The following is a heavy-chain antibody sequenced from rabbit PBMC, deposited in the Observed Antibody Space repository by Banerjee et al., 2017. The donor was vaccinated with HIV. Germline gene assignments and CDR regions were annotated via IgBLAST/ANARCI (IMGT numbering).Heavy chain of an antibody. J-gene: IGHJ3*01. Sequence: QEQLEESGGDLVKPEGSLTLTCTASGFSFNNNYVMCWVRQAPGKGLEWIACINTSSGNPVSAPGANGRFTFPRHNAQNTLYLQLNSLTAADTATYFCVRGSISGTDYNLWGQGTLVTVS. V-gene: IGHV1S45*01. CDR2: INTSSGNP. D-gene: IGHD1-1*01. CDR1: GFSFNNNYV. CDR3: VRGSISGTDYNL.